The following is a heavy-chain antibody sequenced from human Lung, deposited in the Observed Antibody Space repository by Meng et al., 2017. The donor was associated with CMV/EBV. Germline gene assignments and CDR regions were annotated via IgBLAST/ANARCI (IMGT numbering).Heavy chain of an antibody. D-gene: IGHD6-13*01. Sequence: ASVXVSCKASGYTFTNYYIHWVRQAPGQGLEWMGWIKPNSGATNYVQKFQGRLTVTRDTSITTAYMELTRLRSDDTAVYYCARATGLSLAAAASDAYFDKWXQGAXVTVSS. J-gene: IGHJ4*02. CDR3: ARATGLSLAAAASDAYFDK. CDR2: IKPNSGAT. CDR1: GYTFTNYY. V-gene: IGHV1-2*02.